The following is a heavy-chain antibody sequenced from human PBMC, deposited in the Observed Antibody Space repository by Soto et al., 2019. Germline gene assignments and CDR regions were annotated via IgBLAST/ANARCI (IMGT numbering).Heavy chain of an antibody. CDR2: ISYDGNNK. J-gene: IGHJ6*02. V-gene: IGHV3-30*18. D-gene: IGHD3-22*01. CDR3: AKGGSGNYLTYYYYYGMDV. Sequence: GSLRLSCAASGFSLSNNGMHWVRQAPGKGLEWVAVISYDGNNKYYADSVEGRFTISRDNSKNTVYLEMNNLRAEDTAMYYCAKGGSGNYLTYYYYYGMDVWGQGTTVTVSS. CDR1: GFSLSNNG.